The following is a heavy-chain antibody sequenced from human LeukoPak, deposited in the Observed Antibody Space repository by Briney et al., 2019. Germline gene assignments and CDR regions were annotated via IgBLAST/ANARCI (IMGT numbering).Heavy chain of an antibody. CDR2: IYPGDSDT. J-gene: IGHJ4*02. V-gene: IGHV5-51*01. Sequence: GESLKNSCKGSGYSFTNYWIGWMRQMPGKGLEWMGIIYPGDSDTRYSPSFQGQVTISADKSITTAYLQWSSLKASDTAMYYCAMNFASGSYGPFDNWGQGTLVTVPS. CDR1: GYSFTNYW. D-gene: IGHD3-10*01. CDR3: AMNFASGSYGPFDN.